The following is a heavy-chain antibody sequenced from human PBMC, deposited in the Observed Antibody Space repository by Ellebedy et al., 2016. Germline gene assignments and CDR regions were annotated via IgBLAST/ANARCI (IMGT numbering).Heavy chain of an antibody. Sequence: GESLKISXKTSGYSFIAYWIAWVRQTPGKGLEWMGSIYPGDSVTTYGPSFQGHVTISVDKSISTAYLQWGSLKASDTATYYCARSTAGGFDSWGQGTLVTVSS. V-gene: IGHV5-51*01. CDR3: ARSTAGGFDS. D-gene: IGHD1-1*01. CDR1: GYSFIAYW. J-gene: IGHJ4*02. CDR2: IYPGDSVT.